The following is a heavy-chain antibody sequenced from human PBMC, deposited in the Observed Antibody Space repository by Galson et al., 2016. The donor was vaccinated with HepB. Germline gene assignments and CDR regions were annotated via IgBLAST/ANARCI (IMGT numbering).Heavy chain of an antibody. CDR1: GFLFRSYG. V-gene: IGHV3-30*18. CDR3: AKRNEYCPPVGCSVDY. J-gene: IGHJ4*02. D-gene: IGHD2/OR15-2a*01. Sequence: SLRLSCAGSGFLFRSYGMHWVRQAPGKGLEWVAADSMDGRRKFYSDSVKGRFTISRDNSNNMVFLQMDSLRPDDTAVYYCAKRNEYCPPVGCSVDYWGQRTLVSVSS. CDR2: DSMDGRRK.